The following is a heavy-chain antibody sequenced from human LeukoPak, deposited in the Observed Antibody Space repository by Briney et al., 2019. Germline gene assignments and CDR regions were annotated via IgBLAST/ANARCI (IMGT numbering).Heavy chain of an antibody. CDR2: INPNSGGT. Sequence: GASVKVSCKASGYTFTGYYMHWVRQAPGQGLEWMGWINPNSGGTNYAQKFQGRVTMTRDTSISTAYMELSRLRSDDTAVYYCARKGVIYYDSSGYPYYFDYWGQGTLVTVSS. V-gene: IGHV1-2*02. CDR3: ARKGVIYYDSSGYPYYFDY. J-gene: IGHJ4*02. CDR1: GYTFTGYY. D-gene: IGHD3-22*01.